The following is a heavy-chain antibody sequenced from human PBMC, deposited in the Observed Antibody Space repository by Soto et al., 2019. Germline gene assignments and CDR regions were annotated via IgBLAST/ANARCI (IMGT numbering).Heavy chain of an antibody. D-gene: IGHD5-18*01. J-gene: IGHJ4*02. CDR2: IKQDGSEK. V-gene: IGHV3-7*05. Sequence: GGSLRLSCAASGFTFSSYWMSWVRQAPGKGLEWVANIKQDGSEKYYVDSVKGRFTISRDNAKNSLYLQMNSLRAEDTAVYYCARGLGYSYDGNFDYWGQGTLVTVSS. CDR1: GFTFSSYW. CDR3: ARGLGYSYDGNFDY.